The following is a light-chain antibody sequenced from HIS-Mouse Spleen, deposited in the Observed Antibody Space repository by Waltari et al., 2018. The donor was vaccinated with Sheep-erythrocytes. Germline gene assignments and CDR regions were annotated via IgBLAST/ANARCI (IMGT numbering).Light chain of an antibody. CDR1: QGISSW. CDR3: QQANSFPIT. J-gene: IGKJ5*01. CDR2: AAS. V-gene: IGKV1-12*01. Sequence: IQMTQSPSSVSASVGDRVTITCRASQGISSWVAWYQQKPGKAPKLLIYAASSLQSGVPSRFSGRGSGTDFTLTISSLQPEDFATYYCQQANSFPITFGQGTRLEIK.